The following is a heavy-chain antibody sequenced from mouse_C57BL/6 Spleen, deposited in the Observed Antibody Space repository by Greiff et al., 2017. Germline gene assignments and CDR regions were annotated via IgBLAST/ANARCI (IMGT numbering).Heavy chain of an antibody. D-gene: IGHD1-1*02. CDR3: TRTRRGGLTGYAMDY. V-gene: IGHV1-15*01. CDR1: GYTFTDYE. Sequence: VKLMESGAELVRPGASVTLSCKASGYTFTDYEMHWVKQTPVHGLEWIGAIDPATGGTAYNQKVKGKAILTADKSSSTAYMELRSLTSEYSAFYYCTRTRRGGLTGYAMDYWGQGTSVTVSS. CDR2: IDPATGGT. J-gene: IGHJ4*01.